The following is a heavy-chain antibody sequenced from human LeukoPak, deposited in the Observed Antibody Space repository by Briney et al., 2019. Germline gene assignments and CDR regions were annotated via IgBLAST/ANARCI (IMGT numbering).Heavy chain of an antibody. CDR3: ANNFDY. Sequence: PGGSLRLSCAASGFTFSNYGMHWVRQAPGKGLEWVAVIWHDGNNKYYADSVKGRSTISRDNSKNTLYLQMNSLRAEDTAVYYCANNFDYWGQGTLVTASS. J-gene: IGHJ4*02. CDR1: GFTFSNYG. CDR2: IWHDGNNK. V-gene: IGHV3-33*06.